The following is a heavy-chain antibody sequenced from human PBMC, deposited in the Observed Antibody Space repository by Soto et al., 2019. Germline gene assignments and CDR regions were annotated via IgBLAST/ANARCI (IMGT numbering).Heavy chain of an antibody. CDR3: ARWWDTRGYFDY. V-gene: IGHV1-24*01. J-gene: IGHJ4*02. CDR1: GYTLTELS. Sequence: ASVKVSCKVSGYTLTELSMHWVRQAPGKGLEWMGGFDPEDGETIYAQKFQGRVTMTEDTSTDTAYMELSSLRSDDTAVYYCARWWDTRGYFDYWGQGTLVTVSS. CDR2: FDPEDGET. D-gene: IGHD1-26*01.